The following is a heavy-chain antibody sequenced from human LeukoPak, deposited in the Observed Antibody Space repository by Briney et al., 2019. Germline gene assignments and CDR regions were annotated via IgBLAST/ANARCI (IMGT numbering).Heavy chain of an antibody. V-gene: IGHV3-23*01. Sequence: GGSLRLSCAASGFTFSSYAMSWVRQAPGKGLEWDSAISGSGDSTYYGDSVKGRFTISRDNSKNTLYLQMNSLRAEDTAVYYCAKTRPLDSSSWSHGDYWGQGTLVTVSS. J-gene: IGHJ4*02. CDR3: AKTRPLDSSSWSHGDY. D-gene: IGHD6-13*01. CDR1: GFTFSSYA. CDR2: ISGSGDST.